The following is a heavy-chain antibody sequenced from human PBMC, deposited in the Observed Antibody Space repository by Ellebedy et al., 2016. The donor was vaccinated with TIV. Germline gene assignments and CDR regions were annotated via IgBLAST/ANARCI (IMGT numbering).Heavy chain of an antibody. D-gene: IGHD5-24*01. CDR1: GFSFSDYW. CDR2: IREDGGDK. V-gene: IGHV3-7*01. Sequence: PGGSLRLSCATSGFSFSDYWLAWVRQAPGKGLEWVANIREDGGDKYYLDSVKGRFTISRDDAETTTFLQMNSLRAEDTALYFCARVGRSPHNWSFDYWGQGTLVTVSS. J-gene: IGHJ4*02. CDR3: ARVGRSPHNWSFDY.